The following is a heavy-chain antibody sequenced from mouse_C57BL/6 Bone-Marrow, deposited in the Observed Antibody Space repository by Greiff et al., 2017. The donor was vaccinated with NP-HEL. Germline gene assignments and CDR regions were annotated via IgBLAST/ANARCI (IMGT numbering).Heavy chain of an antibody. D-gene: IGHD1-1*01. CDR1: GYTFTSYW. J-gene: IGHJ1*03. V-gene: IGHV1-69*01. CDR3: AREDYYGSSYLPYWYFDV. Sequence: QVQLQQPGAELVMPGASVKLSCKASGYTFTSYWMHWVKQRPGQGLEWIGEIDPSDSYTNYNQKFKGKSTLPVDKSSSTAYMQLSSLTSEDSAVYYCAREDYYGSSYLPYWYFDVWGTGTTVTVSS. CDR2: IDPSDSYT.